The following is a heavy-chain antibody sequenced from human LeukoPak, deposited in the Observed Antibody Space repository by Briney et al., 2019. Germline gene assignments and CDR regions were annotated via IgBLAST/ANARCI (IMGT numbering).Heavy chain of an antibody. CDR3: ARDPHSSSWSNWFDP. V-gene: IGHV7-4-1*02. Sequence: ASVKVSCKASGYTFTSYAMNWVRRAPGQGLEWMGWINTNTGNPTYAQGFTGRFVFSLDTSVSTAYLQISSLKAEDTAVYYCARDPHSSSWSNWFDPWGQGTLVTVSS. J-gene: IGHJ5*02. CDR2: INTNTGNP. D-gene: IGHD6-13*01. CDR1: GYTFTSYA.